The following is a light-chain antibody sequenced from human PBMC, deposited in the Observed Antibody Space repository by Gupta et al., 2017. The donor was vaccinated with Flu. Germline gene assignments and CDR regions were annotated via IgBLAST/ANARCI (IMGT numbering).Light chain of an antibody. V-gene: IGLV1-47*01. Sequence: QSVLTQPPSASGTPGQRVTISCSGSSSNIVSNYVYWYQQFPGTAPKLLIYRNNQRPSGVPDRFSGSKSGTSGSLAISGLRSEDEADYYCAAWDDSRSGWVFGGGTKLTVL. CDR1: SSNIVSNY. J-gene: IGLJ3*02. CDR3: AAWDDSRSGWV. CDR2: RNN.